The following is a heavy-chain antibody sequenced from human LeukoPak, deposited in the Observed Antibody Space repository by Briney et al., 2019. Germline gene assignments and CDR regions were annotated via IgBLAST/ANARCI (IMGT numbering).Heavy chain of an antibody. J-gene: IGHJ4*02. Sequence: GGSLRLSCAASGFTFSSYAMSWVRQAPGKGLEWVSAISGSGGSTYYADSVKGRFTISRDNAKNSLYLQMNSLRAEDTAVYYCARVADTAMVIDYWGQGTLVTVSS. D-gene: IGHD5-18*01. CDR2: ISGSGGST. CDR1: GFTFSSYA. CDR3: ARVADTAMVIDY. V-gene: IGHV3-23*01.